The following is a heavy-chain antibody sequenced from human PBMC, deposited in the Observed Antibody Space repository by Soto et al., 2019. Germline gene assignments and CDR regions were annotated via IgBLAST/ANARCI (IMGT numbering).Heavy chain of an antibody. V-gene: IGHV3-23*01. Sequence: GGSLRLSCAASGFTFSSFGMSWVRQAPGKGPEWVSAISGGGDGTFYPDSVKGRFTIPRDNSKNTLYLQMNSLRAEDTAVYYCAKGAALEYWGQGTLVTVSS. CDR2: ISGGGDGT. J-gene: IGHJ4*02. D-gene: IGHD6-25*01. CDR3: AKGAALEY. CDR1: GFTFSSFG.